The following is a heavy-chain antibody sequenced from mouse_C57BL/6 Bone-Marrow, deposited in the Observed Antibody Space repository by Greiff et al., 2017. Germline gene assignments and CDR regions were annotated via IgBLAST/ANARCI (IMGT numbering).Heavy chain of an antibody. CDR3: ARWEMAWYALDY. Sequence: EVQGVESEGGLVQPGSSMKLSCTASGFTFSDYYMSWVRQVPDKGLEWVANISYDGSSTYYLASLKSRFIIARDNAKNMIYLKMSSLKSEDTATYYSARWEMAWYALDYWGQGTTVTVSS. CDR1: GFTFSDYY. J-gene: IGHJ4*01. CDR2: ISYDGSST. V-gene: IGHV5-16*01. D-gene: IGHD2-3*01.